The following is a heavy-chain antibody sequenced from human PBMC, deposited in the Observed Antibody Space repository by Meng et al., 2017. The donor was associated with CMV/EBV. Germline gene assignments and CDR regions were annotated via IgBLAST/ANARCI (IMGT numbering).Heavy chain of an antibody. D-gene: IGHD6-13*01. CDR3: TGIASG. CDR1: GFTCSGDW. CDR2: NKRQTGGGTT. V-gene: IGHV3-15*01. J-gene: IGHJ4*02. Sequence: QLGVSAGVLGTPAVLLRLSTAASGFTCSGDWMWRFRHAPGEGLEWVGRNKRQTGGGTTNHAVTMQGRFTIYRADSKNTLYLHMNSPKTEDTAVYYCTGIASGWGQGTLVTVSS.